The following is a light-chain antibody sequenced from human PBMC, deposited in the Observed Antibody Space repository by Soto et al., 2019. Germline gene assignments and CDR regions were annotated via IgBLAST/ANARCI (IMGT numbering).Light chain of an antibody. CDR2: DAS. CDR1: QSISSW. CDR3: QQRQYWPPIT. Sequence: DIQMTQSPSPLSASVGDRVTITCRASQSISSWLAWYQQKPGKAPKLLIYDASSLESGVPSRFSGSGSGTEFTLTISSLEPEDFAIYYCQQRQYWPPITFGQGTRLEI. V-gene: IGKV1-5*01. J-gene: IGKJ5*01.